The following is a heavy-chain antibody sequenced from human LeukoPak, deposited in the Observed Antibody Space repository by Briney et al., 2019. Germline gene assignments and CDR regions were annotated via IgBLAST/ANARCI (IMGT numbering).Heavy chain of an antibody. Sequence: PGGSLRLSCAASGSTFSSYSMNWVRQAPGKRLDWVSSISSSSSYIYYADSVKGRFTISRDNAKNSLYLQMNSLRAEDTAVYYCARDPYCSSTSCFRDYYYYMDVWGKGTTVTVSS. CDR1: GSTFSSYS. CDR2: ISSSSSYI. V-gene: IGHV3-21*01. CDR3: ARDPYCSSTSCFRDYYYYMDV. D-gene: IGHD2-2*01. J-gene: IGHJ6*03.